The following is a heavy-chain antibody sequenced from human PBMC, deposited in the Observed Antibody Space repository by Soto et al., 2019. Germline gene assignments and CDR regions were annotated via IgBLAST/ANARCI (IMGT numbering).Heavy chain of an antibody. J-gene: IGHJ5*02. CDR2: INPNSGGT. D-gene: IGHD5-12*01. CDR3: AVLVATIGGYWLDP. V-gene: IGHV1-2*02. CDR1: GYTFTGYY. Sequence: GASVKVSCKASGYTFTGYYMHWVRQAPGQGLEWMGWINPNSGGTNYAQKFQGRVTMTRDTSISTAYMELSRLRSDDTAVYYCAVLVATIGGYWLDPWGQGALVTVSS.